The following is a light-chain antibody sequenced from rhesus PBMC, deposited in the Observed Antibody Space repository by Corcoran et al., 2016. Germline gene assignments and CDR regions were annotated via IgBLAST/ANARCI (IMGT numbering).Light chain of an antibody. CDR1: RNDVGGYSD. Sequence: QSALTQSRSVSESLGQSVTISCTGTRNDVGGYSDVSWYQHYTGTAPRLLIYDVNKRPSGVSDRFSGSRSGNTASLTISGLQAEDEADYYCCSYRTGNIYIFGEGTRVTVL. V-gene: IGLV2S9*01. CDR2: DVN. J-gene: IGLJ1*01. CDR3: CSYRTGNIYI.